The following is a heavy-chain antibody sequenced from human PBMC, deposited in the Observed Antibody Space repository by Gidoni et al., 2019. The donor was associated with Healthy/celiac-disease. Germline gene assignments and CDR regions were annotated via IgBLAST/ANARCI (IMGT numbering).Heavy chain of an antibody. J-gene: IGHJ3*02. D-gene: IGHD3-10*01. V-gene: IGHV3-30-3*01. CDR1: GFTFSSYA. CDR3: ARGGEPHDAFDI. CDR2: ISYDGSNK. Sequence: QVQLVESGGGVVQPGRSLRLSCAASGFTFSSYAMHWVRQAPGKGLEWVAVISYDGSNKYYADSVKGRFTISRDNSKNTLYLQMNSLRAEDTAVYYCARGGEPHDAFDIWGQGTMVTVSS.